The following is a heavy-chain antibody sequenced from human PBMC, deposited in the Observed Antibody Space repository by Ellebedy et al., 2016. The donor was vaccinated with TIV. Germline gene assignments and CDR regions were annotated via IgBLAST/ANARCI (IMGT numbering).Heavy chain of an antibody. Sequence: GESLKISCAASGFTFSSYAMSWVRQAPGTGLEWVSAISGSGGSTYYADSVKGRLTISRDNSKNTLYLQMDSLRAEDTAVYYCARDDYYDSSGYYYYYYGMEVWGQGTTVSVSS. D-gene: IGHD3-22*01. CDR1: GFTFSSYA. V-gene: IGHV3-23*01. J-gene: IGHJ6*02. CDR3: ARDDYYDSSGYYYYYYGMEV. CDR2: ISGSGGST.